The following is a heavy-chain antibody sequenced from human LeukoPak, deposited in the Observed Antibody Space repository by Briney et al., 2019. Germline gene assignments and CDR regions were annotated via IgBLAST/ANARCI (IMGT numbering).Heavy chain of an antibody. Sequence: SETLSLTCTVSGYSISSGYYWCWIRQPPGKGLEWIGYIYYSGSTNFNPSLKSRVTISVDTSKNQFSLKLSSVTAADTALYYCARGFTLFDPWGQGTLVTVSS. D-gene: IGHD2/OR15-2a*01. V-gene: IGHV4-61*01. CDR1: GYSISSGYY. CDR3: ARGFTLFDP. J-gene: IGHJ5*02. CDR2: IYYSGST.